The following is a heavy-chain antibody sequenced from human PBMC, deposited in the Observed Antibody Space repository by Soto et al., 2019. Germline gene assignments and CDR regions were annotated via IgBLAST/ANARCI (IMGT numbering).Heavy chain of an antibody. V-gene: IGHV4-34*01. CDR1: GGSFSGYY. CDR2: INHSGST. Sequence: PSETLSLTCAVYGGSFSGYYWSWIRQPPGKGLEWIGEINHSGSTNYNPSLKSRVTISVDTSKNQFSLKLSSVTAADTAVYYCARGYRAPYYYDSSGYPWFDPWGQGTLVTVSS. D-gene: IGHD3-22*01. J-gene: IGHJ5*02. CDR3: ARGYRAPYYYDSSGYPWFDP.